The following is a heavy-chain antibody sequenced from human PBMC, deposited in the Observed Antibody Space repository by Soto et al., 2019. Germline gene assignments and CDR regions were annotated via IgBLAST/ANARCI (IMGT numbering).Heavy chain of an antibody. CDR1: GFTFSSYS. D-gene: IGHD6-13*01. V-gene: IGHV3-21*01. J-gene: IGHJ4*02. CDR2: ISSSSSYI. CDR3: ARDRGWQQYYFDY. Sequence: EVQLVESGGGLVQPGGSLRLSCAASGFTFSSYSMNWVRQAPGKGLEWVSSISSSSSYIYYADSVKGRFTISRDNAKNSLYLQMNSLRAEDTAVYYCARDRGWQQYYFDYWGQGTLVTVSS.